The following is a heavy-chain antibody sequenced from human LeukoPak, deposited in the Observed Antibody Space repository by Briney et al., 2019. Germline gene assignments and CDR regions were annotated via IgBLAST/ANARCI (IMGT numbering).Heavy chain of an antibody. CDR1: GFTFSSYA. Sequence: GGSLRLSCAASGFTFSSYAMHWVRQAPGKGLEWVAVISYDGSNKYYADSVKGRFTISRDNSKNALYLQMNSLRAEDTAVYYCARVPNDYTVRGTFDIWGQGTMVTVSS. D-gene: IGHD4-11*01. CDR2: ISYDGSNK. V-gene: IGHV3-30-3*01. J-gene: IGHJ3*02. CDR3: ARVPNDYTVRGTFDI.